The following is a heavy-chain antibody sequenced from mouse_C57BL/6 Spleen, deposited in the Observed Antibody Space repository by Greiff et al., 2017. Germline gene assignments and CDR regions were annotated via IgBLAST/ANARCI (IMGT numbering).Heavy chain of an antibody. CDR2: IWGDGST. Sequence: VKLVESGPGLVAPSQSLSISCTVSGFSLTSYGVSWVRQPPGKGLEWLGVIWGDGSTNYHSALIARLSINKYNSKSQVFLKLNSLLTDDTAAYYCAKMEYDYDPFAYWGQGTLVTVSA. CDR1: GFSLTSYG. CDR3: AKMEYDYDPFAY. J-gene: IGHJ3*01. D-gene: IGHD2-4*01. V-gene: IGHV2-3*01.